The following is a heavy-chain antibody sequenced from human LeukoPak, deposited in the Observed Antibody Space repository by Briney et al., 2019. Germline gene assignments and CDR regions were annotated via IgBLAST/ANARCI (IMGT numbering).Heavy chain of an antibody. CDR2: LNGDGSTT. D-gene: IGHD3-22*01. J-gene: IGHJ4*02. Sequence: QPGGSLRLSCAASGFTFSSYWMHWVRHVPGKGLVWVSRLNGDGSTTNYADSVKGRFTISRDNAKNTLYLQMNSLRAEDTAVYYCTTDFHDSSFYWGQGTLVTVSS. CDR3: TTDFHDSSFY. CDR1: GFTFSSYW. V-gene: IGHV3-74*01.